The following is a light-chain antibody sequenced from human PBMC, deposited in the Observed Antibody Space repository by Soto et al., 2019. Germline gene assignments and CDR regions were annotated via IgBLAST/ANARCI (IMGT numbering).Light chain of an antibody. CDR2: GAS. Sequence: EIVLTQSPGTLSLSPGKRATLSCRASQSISSSYLAWYQQRPGQAPRLLIYGASSRATGIPDRFSGSGSGTEFTLTISRLEPDDLAVYYCQQYGSSSWTFGQGTKVEIK. J-gene: IGKJ1*01. V-gene: IGKV3-20*01. CDR1: QSISSSY. CDR3: QQYGSSSWT.